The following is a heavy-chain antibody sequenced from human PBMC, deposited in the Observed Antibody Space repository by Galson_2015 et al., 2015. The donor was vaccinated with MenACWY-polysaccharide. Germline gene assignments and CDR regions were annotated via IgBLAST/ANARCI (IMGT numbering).Heavy chain of an antibody. J-gene: IGHJ4*02. CDR1: GFTFSTYW. D-gene: IGHD5-12*01. CDR2: IKSDGSST. V-gene: IGHV3-74*01. Sequence: SLRLSCAASGFTFSTYWMHWVRQAPGKGLVWVSRIKSDGSSTNYADSVKGRFTISRDNAKNTLYLQMNSLRAEDTALCYCARGYSAYDWGQGTLVTVS. CDR3: ARGYSAYD.